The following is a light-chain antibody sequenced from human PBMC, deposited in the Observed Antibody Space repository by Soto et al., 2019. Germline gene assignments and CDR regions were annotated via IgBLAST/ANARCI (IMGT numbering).Light chain of an antibody. CDR2: DAS. CDR3: QQRSNWPWT. CDR1: QSVSSY. Sequence: EIVLTQSPAILSLSPGERATLSCRASQSVSSYLAWYQQKPGQAPRLLIYDASNRATGIPARFSGSGSGTDFTLTISSLEPEEFAVYYCQQRSNWPWTFGQGTKVEIK. J-gene: IGKJ1*01. V-gene: IGKV3-11*01.